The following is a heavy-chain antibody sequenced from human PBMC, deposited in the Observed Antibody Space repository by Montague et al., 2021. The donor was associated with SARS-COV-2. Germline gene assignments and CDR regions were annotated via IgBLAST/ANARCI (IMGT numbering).Heavy chain of an antibody. CDR1: GDSVSINSAT. D-gene: IGHD6-13*01. Sequence: CAISGDSVSINSATWNWIRQSPSRGLEWLGRTYYRSMWKSDYARSVKSRIAINPDTSKNQLSLQLSSVTPEDTALYYCVRGIEAAGSYDYWGQGTLVTVSS. J-gene: IGHJ4*02. CDR3: VRGIEAAGSYDY. V-gene: IGHV6-1*01. CDR2: TYYRSMWKS.